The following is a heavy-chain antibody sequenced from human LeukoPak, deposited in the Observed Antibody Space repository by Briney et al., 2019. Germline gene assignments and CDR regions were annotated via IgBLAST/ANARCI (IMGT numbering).Heavy chain of an antibody. CDR3: ARGNRGTDDAFDF. CDR1: GFTFSNHG. V-gene: IGHV3-33*01. D-gene: IGHD3-16*01. Sequence: SGTSLTLSCEAAGFTFSNHGMHWVRQAPGKGLEWVAIIFSDGRTDKYADSVRGRFANSRDNSRNTVYLQMNSLRGEDTAVYSCARGNRGTDDAFDFWGQGTMVTVSS. CDR2: IFSDGRTD. J-gene: IGHJ3*01.